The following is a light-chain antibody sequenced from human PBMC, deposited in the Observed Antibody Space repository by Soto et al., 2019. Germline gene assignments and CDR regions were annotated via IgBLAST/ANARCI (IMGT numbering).Light chain of an antibody. Sequence: EIVLTQSPGTLSLSPGERATLSVRASQSVSSSYLAWYQQKPGQAPRLLIYGASSRATGIPDRFSGSGSETDFTLTISRLEPEDFAVYYCQQYASSPPTFGQGTKVDIK. V-gene: IGKV3-20*01. CDR3: QQYASSPPT. J-gene: IGKJ1*01. CDR1: QSVSSSY. CDR2: GAS.